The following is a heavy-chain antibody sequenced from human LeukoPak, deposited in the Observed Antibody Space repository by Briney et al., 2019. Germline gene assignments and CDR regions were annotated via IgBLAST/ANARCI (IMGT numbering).Heavy chain of an antibody. Sequence: SQTLSLTCVVSGGSISSGGYSWNWIRQPPGKGLEWIGYMYHSGSTYYNPSLKSRVPISVNRSKNQFSLKLNSVTAADTAVYYCARFPWARTDYPPGAFDIWGQGTMVTVSS. CDR1: GGSISSGGYS. D-gene: IGHD3/OR15-3a*01. J-gene: IGHJ3*02. V-gene: IGHV4-30-2*01. CDR3: ARFPWARTDYPPGAFDI. CDR2: MYHSGST.